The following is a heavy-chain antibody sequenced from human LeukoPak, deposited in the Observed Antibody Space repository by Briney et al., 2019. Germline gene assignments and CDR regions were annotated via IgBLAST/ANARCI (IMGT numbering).Heavy chain of an antibody. CDR1: GYTFTSYY. J-gene: IGHJ6*03. D-gene: IGHD2-2*01. Sequence: GASVKVSCKASGYTFTSYYMHWVRQAPGQGLEWMGIINPSGGSTSYAQKFQGRVTITTDESTSTAYMELSSLRSEDTAVYYCARSLVVVVGYYYYMDVWGKGTTVTVSS. V-gene: IGHV1-46*01. CDR3: ARSLVVVVGYYYYMDV. CDR2: INPSGGST.